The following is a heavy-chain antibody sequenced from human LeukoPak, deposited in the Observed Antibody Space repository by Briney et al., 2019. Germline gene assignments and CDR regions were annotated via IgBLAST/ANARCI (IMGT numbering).Heavy chain of an antibody. Sequence: SETLSLTCAVYGGSFSSYYWSWIRQPPGKGLEWIGYIYYTGSTDYNPSLKSRVAISVDTSKNQFSLKLSSVTAADTAVYYCARGSKAAPGTFDYWGQGTLVTVSS. J-gene: IGHJ4*02. D-gene: IGHD6-13*01. CDR3: ARGSKAAPGTFDY. CDR2: IYYTGST. V-gene: IGHV4-59*01. CDR1: GGSFSSYY.